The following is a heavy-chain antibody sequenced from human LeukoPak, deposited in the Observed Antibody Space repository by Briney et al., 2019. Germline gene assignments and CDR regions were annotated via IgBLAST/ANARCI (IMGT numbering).Heavy chain of an antibody. CDR3: ARKALLTDAFDI. CDR1: GFTVSSNY. V-gene: IGHV3-53*01. J-gene: IGHJ3*02. Sequence: PGGSLRLSCAASGFTVSSNYMSWVRQAPGKGLEWVSIIYSGGSTFYADSVKGRFTISRDNSKNTLYLQMNSLRAEDTAVYYCARKALLTDAFDIWGQGTMVTVSS. D-gene: IGHD1-26*01. CDR2: IYSGGST.